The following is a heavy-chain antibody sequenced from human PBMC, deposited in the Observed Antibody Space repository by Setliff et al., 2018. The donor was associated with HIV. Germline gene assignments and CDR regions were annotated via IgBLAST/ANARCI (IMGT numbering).Heavy chain of an antibody. J-gene: IGHJ4*02. D-gene: IGHD1-26*01. CDR3: ATGSHGEGAADH. Sequence: VASVKVSCKTSGGTFSSYSISWVRQAPGQGLEWMGGITPIFGTANYAQKFQGRLTITADASTRTSYMELSSLRSEDAGVYFCATGSHGEGAADHWGLGTLVTVSS. V-gene: IGHV1-69*13. CDR1: GGTFSSYS. CDR2: ITPIFGTA.